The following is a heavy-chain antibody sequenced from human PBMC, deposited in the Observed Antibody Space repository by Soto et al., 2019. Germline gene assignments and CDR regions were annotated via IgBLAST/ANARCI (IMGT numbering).Heavy chain of an antibody. Sequence: QIQLVQSGAEVKKPGASVKVSCRASGYTFTGYYLHLVRQAPGQGLEWMGWVNPISGDTNYAQKFQDRVIMTRDRSITTVHMELSRLRSDDTAVYYCAREEGFRITMDRGRWFDPWGQGTLVTVSS. CDR1: GYTFTGYY. CDR2: VNPISGDT. J-gene: IGHJ5*02. D-gene: IGHD3-10*01. CDR3: AREEGFRITMDRGRWFDP. V-gene: IGHV1-2*02.